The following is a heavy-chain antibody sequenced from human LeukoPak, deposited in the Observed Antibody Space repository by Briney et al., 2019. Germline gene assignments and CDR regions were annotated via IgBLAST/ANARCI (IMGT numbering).Heavy chain of an antibody. D-gene: IGHD6-19*01. CDR2: IYYSGST. V-gene: IGHV4-59*01. Sequence: PSETLSLTCTVSGGSISSYYWSWIRQPPGKGLEWIGYIYYSGSTYYNPSLKSRVTISADTSKNQFSLKLSSVTAADTAVYYCARTYSGWYFDYWGQGTLVTVSS. CDR3: ARTYSGWYFDY. CDR1: GGSISSYY. J-gene: IGHJ4*02.